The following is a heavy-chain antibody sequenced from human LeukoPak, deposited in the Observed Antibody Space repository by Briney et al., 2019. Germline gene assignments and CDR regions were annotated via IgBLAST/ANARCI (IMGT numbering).Heavy chain of an antibody. CDR2: ISAYNGNT. Sequence: ASVKVSCKASGYTFTSYGISWVRQAPGQGLEWMGWISAYNGNTNYAQKLQGRVTMTTDTSTSTAYMELRSLRSDDTAVYYCARDNYYGSGSYSADLDYWGQGTLVTVSS. J-gene: IGHJ4*02. V-gene: IGHV1-18*01. D-gene: IGHD3-10*01. CDR1: GYTFTSYG. CDR3: ARDNYYGSGSYSADLDY.